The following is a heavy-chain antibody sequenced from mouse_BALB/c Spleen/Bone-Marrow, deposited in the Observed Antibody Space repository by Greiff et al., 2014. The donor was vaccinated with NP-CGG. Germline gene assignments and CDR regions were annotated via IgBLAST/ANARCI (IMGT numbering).Heavy chain of an antibody. Sequence: QVQLQQSGPGLVAPSQTLSITCTVSGFSLSGYAVNWVRQPPGKGLEWLGMIWGDGSTDYNSALKSRLNIRRDNSKSQVFLKMSSLQTDDAANYYYCREQEYRNFYYAMDYWGQGIPVTVSS. D-gene: IGHD5-2*01. CDR3: CREQEYRNFYYAMDY. V-gene: IGHV2-6-7*01. CDR1: GFSLSGYA. J-gene: IGHJ4*01. CDR2: IWGDGST.